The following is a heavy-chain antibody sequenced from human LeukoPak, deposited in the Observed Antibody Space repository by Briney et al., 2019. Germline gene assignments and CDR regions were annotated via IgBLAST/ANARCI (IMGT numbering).Heavy chain of an antibody. D-gene: IGHD3-10*01. V-gene: IGHV1-2*06. CDR3: ARGWLIRGVSHGQSDY. CDR2: INPNSGGA. Sequence: ASVKVSCKASGYPFTGYYIHWVRQAPGQGLEWMGRINPNSGGANYAQSFQGRVTVTRDTSISTAYMELSNLRSDDTAVYYCARGWLIRGVSHGQSDYWGQRTLVTVSS. CDR1: GYPFTGYY. J-gene: IGHJ4*02.